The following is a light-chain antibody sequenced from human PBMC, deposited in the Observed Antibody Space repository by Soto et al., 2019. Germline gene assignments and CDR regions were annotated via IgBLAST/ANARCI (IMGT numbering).Light chain of an antibody. Sequence: EIVLTQSPATLPLSPGERATLSCRASQSVSSYLAWYQQKPGQAPRLLIYGISTRATGIPARFSGSGSGTEFSLTISSLQSEDFAVYYCQQYSKWPITFGQGTRLEI. CDR3: QQYSKWPIT. CDR1: QSVSSY. CDR2: GIS. J-gene: IGKJ5*01. V-gene: IGKV3-15*01.